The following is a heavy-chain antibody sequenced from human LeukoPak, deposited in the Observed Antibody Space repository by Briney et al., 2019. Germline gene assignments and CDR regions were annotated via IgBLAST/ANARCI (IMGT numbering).Heavy chain of an antibody. Sequence: PGGSLRLSCAASGFTFSSYGMHWVRQAPGKGLEWVAFIRYDGSNKYYADSVKGRFTISRDNSKNTLYLQMNSLRAEDTAVYYCAKPMTTVTTHPLPFDYRGQGTLVTVSS. CDR2: IRYDGSNK. J-gene: IGHJ4*02. D-gene: IGHD4-17*01. CDR1: GFTFSSYG. CDR3: AKPMTTVTTHPLPFDY. V-gene: IGHV3-30*02.